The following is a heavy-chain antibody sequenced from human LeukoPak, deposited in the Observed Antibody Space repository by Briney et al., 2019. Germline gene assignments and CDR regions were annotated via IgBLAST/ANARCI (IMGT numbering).Heavy chain of an antibody. J-gene: IGHJ6*03. CDR1: GYTFTSYY. D-gene: IGHD6-6*01. CDR2: INPNSGGT. CDR3: ARGSSSGDYYYYMDV. Sequence: ASVKVSCKASGYTFTSYYMHWVRQAPGQGLEWMGWINPNSGGTNYAQKFQGRVTMTRDTSISTAYMELSRLRSDDTAVYYCARGSSSGDYYYYMDVWGKGTTVTVSS. V-gene: IGHV1-2*02.